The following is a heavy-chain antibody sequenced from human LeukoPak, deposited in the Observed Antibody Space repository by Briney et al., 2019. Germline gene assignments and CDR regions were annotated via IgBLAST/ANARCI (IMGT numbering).Heavy chain of an antibody. J-gene: IGHJ3*02. CDR3: AKDSPLIVEATRWGRNVFDI. CDR1: ELTFNNYA. D-gene: IGHD1-26*01. CDR2: ISGGGGGI. V-gene: IGHV3-23*01. Sequence: GGSLRLSCAASELTFNNYAMSWVRRAPGKGLAWVSTISGGGGGIYYADSVKGRFTISRDNSKETLYLLMNSLSAEDTAVYYCAKDSPLIVEATRWGRNVFDIWGQGTMVTVAS.